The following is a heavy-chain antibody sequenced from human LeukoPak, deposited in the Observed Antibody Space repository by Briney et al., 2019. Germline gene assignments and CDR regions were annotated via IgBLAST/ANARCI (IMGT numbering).Heavy chain of an antibody. CDR2: ISDSGST. CDR3: ARYDYGDCWFDP. Sequence: PSETLPLTRTVSGGSMNNYYWSCIRQAPGKGLEWIGYISDSGSTNYNPSLRSRVTISVDTSKNQFSLKLSSVTAADTALYYCARYDYGDCWFDPWGQGTLVTVSS. V-gene: IGHV4-59*01. D-gene: IGHD4-17*01. CDR1: GGSMNNYY. J-gene: IGHJ5*02.